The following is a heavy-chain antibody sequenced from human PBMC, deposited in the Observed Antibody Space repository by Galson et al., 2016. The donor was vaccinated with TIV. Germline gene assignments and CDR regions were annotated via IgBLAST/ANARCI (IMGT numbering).Heavy chain of an antibody. Sequence: SLRLSCAASGFSFTAYGMHWVRQAPGKGLEWVAFIRYYGSDQHYADSVKGRFTISRDNSKNTLYLQLNSLRPEDMAVYYCARDAGQIVGTLESYDSSGYCDKWGQGTLVTVSS. CDR3: ARDAGQIVGTLESYDSSGYCDK. J-gene: IGHJ4*02. D-gene: IGHD3-22*01. CDR2: IRYYGSDQ. CDR1: GFSFTAYG. V-gene: IGHV3-30*02.